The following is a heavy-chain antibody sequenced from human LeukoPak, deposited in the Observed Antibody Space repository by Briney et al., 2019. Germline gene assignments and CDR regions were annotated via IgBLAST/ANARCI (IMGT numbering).Heavy chain of an antibody. CDR2: ISGSGGST. Sequence: GGSLRLSCAASGFTFSSYAMSWVRQAPGKGLEWVSAISGSGGSTYYADSVKGRFTISRDNSKNTLYLQMNSLRAEDTAVYYFXXNRRIVAKYYFDYWGQGTLVTVSS. D-gene: IGHD5-12*01. CDR3: XXNRRIVAKYYFDY. CDR1: GFTFSSYA. V-gene: IGHV3-23*01. J-gene: IGHJ4*02.